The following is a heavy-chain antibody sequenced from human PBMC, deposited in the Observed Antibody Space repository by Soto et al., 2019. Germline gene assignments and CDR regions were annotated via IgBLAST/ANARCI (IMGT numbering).Heavy chain of an antibody. J-gene: IGHJ4*02. CDR3: ARDPMI. Sequence: QLQLQESGSGLVKPSQTLSLTCAVCGGSISRGGYSWSWIRQPPGKGLEWIGYIFHSGSTYYIPSLNGRVTIPVDRSKTQFSLKLSSVTAADTAVYYCARDPMIWGQGTLVTVSS. CDR2: IFHSGST. V-gene: IGHV4-30-2*01. CDR1: GGSISRGGYS. D-gene: IGHD3-22*01.